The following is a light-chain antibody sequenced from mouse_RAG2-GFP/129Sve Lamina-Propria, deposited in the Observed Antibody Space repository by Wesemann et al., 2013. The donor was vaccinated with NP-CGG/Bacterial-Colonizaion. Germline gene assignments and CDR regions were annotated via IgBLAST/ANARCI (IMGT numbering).Light chain of an antibody. CDR2: SAS. Sequence: DIVMTQYSKFMSTTVGDRVSITCKASQNVGTAVAWYQQKPGQSPKLLIYSASNRYTGVPDRFTGSGSGTDFTLTISNVQSEDLADYFCQQYSSYPYMYTFGGGDQAGNKT. CDR1: QNVGTA. CDR3: QQYSSYPYMYT. V-gene: IGKV6-13*01. J-gene: IGKJ2*01.